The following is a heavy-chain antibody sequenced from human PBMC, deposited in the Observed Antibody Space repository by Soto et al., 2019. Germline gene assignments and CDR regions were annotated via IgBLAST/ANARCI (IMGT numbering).Heavy chain of an antibody. CDR2: IIGSGANT. D-gene: IGHD1-26*01. Sequence: PGGSLRLSCAASGFTFSSYAMSWVRQAPGKGPEWVSTIIGSGANTYYADSVKGRITISRVNSENTLYLQMNSLRAEDTATYYCAKAGGIFSGSYFLFENWGLGTLVPVSS. J-gene: IGHJ4*02. CDR3: AKAGGIFSGSYFLFEN. CDR1: GFTFSSYA. V-gene: IGHV3-23*01.